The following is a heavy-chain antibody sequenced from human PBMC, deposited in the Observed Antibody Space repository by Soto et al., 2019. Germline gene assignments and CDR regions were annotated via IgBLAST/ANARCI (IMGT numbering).Heavy chain of an antibody. V-gene: IGHV3-30*18. CDR3: AKDDPGP. Sequence: LRRTCSASGCTFSSSGMHWVRQAPGKGLEWVAVISDDGSKKYHADSVKGRFTISRDNSKKTLYLQMNNLRAEDTAVYYCAKDDPGPWGQGTLVTVYS. CDR2: ISDDGSKK. J-gene: IGHJ5*02. CDR1: GCTFSSSG.